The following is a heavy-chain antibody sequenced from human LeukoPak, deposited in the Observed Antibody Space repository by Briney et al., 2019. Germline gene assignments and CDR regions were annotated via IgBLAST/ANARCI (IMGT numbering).Heavy chain of an antibody. Sequence: GGSLRLSCAASVFTFSSYSMNWVRQAPGKGLEWVSVIYSGGSTYYADSVKGRFTISRDNSKNTLYLQMNSLRAEDTAVYYCATDQEFAGAFDIWGQGTMVTVSS. J-gene: IGHJ3*02. CDR1: VFTFSSYS. CDR2: IYSGGST. V-gene: IGHV3-53*01. CDR3: ATDQEFAGAFDI. D-gene: IGHD3-16*01.